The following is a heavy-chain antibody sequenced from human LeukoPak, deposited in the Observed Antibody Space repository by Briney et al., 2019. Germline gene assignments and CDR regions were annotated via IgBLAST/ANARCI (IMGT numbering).Heavy chain of an antibody. CDR3: AKGGRYSSSSKLDY. CDR1: GFTFSSYA. Sequence: GGSLRLSCAASGFTFSSYAMSWVRQAPGKGLEWVSAISGSGGSTYYADSVKGRFTISRDNSKNTLYLQMNSLRAEDTAVYYCAKGGRYSSSSKLDYWGKGTLVTVSS. V-gene: IGHV3-23*01. CDR2: ISGSGGST. J-gene: IGHJ4*02. D-gene: IGHD6-13*01.